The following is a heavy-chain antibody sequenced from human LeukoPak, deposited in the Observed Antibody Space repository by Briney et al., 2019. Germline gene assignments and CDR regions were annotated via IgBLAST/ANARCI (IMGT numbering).Heavy chain of an antibody. CDR1: GYTFTSYD. D-gene: IGHD6-13*01. J-gene: IGHJ6*03. V-gene: IGHV1-8*01. Sequence: ASVKFSCKASGYTFTSYDINWVRQATGQGLEWMGWMNPNSGNTGYAQKFQGRVTMTRNTSISTAYMELSSLRSEDTAVYYCARGGPAYSSSWYGQTDSYYYYYMDVWGKGTTVTVSS. CDR2: MNPNSGNT. CDR3: ARGGPAYSSSWYGQTDSYYYYYMDV.